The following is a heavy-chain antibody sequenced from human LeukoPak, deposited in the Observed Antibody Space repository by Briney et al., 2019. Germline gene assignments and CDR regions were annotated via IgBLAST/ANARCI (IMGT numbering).Heavy chain of an antibody. D-gene: IGHD5-18*01. J-gene: IGHJ5*02. CDR3: ARDLVDTAMVTGWFDP. CDR2: ISAYNGNT. Sequence: ASVKVSCKASGYSFTSYGISWLRQAPGQGLEWMGWISAYNGNTNYAQKLPGRVTMTTDTSTSTAYMELRSLRSDDTAVYYCARDLVDTAMVTGWFDPWGQGTLVTVSS. V-gene: IGHV1-18*01. CDR1: GYSFTSYG.